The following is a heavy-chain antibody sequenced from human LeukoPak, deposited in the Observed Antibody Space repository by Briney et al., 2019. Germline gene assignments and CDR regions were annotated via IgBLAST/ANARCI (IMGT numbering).Heavy chain of an antibody. J-gene: IGHJ6*03. D-gene: IGHD6-19*01. CDR1: GGSISSSSYY. Sequence: SETLSLTCTVSGGSISSSSYYWGWIRQPPGKGLEWIGSIYYSGSTYYNPSLKSRVTISVDTSKNQFSLKLSSVTAADTAVYYCARGGSGWSMSGYYYYYMDVWGKGTTVTISS. CDR3: ARGGSGWSMSGYYYYYMDV. V-gene: IGHV4-39*07. CDR2: IYYSGST.